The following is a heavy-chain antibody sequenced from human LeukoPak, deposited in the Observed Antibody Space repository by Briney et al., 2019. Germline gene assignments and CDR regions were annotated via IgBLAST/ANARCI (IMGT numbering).Heavy chain of an antibody. J-gene: IGHJ4*02. D-gene: IGHD1-1*01. Sequence: PGGSLRLSCAASGGPFSSLTMSWIRQSPGKGLEWVSGLTGNGGRTFYADSVKGRFTISRDNSKNTVFLQVHSLRTEDTAIYYCAMTLAGVLDSLDSWGQGTLVTVSS. CDR3: AMTLAGVLDSLDS. CDR2: LTGNGGRT. CDR1: GGPFSSLT. V-gene: IGHV3-23*01.